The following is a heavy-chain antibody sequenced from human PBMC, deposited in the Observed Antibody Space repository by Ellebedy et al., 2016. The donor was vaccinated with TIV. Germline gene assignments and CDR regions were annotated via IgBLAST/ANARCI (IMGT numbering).Heavy chain of an antibody. CDR2: VNGDESTT. Sequence: GESLKISCAASGFNFRSYWMHWVRQAPGKGLAWVAHVNGDESTTVYADSVKGRFTISKDIAKSTLYLQMNDLRAEDTAVYYCVRDQERPDSFKLWGRGTMVIVSS. CDR3: VRDQERPDSFKL. CDR1: GFNFRSYW. J-gene: IGHJ3*01. V-gene: IGHV3-74*01. D-gene: IGHD2-21*01.